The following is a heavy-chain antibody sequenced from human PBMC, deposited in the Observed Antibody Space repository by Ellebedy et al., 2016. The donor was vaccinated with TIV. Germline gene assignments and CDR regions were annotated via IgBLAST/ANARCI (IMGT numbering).Heavy chain of an antibody. D-gene: IGHD4-17*01. CDR1: GFAFHTYT. V-gene: IGHV3-21*01. Sequence: GESLKISCAASGFAFHTYTINWVRQAPGQGLEWVSSISSSSIFIYYADSVKGRFTISRDNAKNSLYLQMNSLRAEDTAVYYCARKVPAPTTVPPNWYFDLWGRGTLVTVSS. CDR3: ARKVPAPTTVPPNWYFDL. J-gene: IGHJ2*01. CDR2: ISSSSIFI.